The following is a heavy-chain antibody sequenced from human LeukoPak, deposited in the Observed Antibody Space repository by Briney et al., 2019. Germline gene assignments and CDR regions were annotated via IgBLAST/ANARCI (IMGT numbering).Heavy chain of an antibody. Sequence: SETLSLTCTVSGGSINTSSYYWGWIRQPPGKGLEWIGSIYYTGRSHYNPTVESRVGISIDTSKNQFSLRVCSVTAADTAVYYCAREGIAATGTSFDYWGQGTLVTVSS. J-gene: IGHJ4*02. CDR3: AREGIAATGTSFDY. D-gene: IGHD6-25*01. CDR2: IYYTGRS. V-gene: IGHV4-39*07. CDR1: GGSINTSSYY.